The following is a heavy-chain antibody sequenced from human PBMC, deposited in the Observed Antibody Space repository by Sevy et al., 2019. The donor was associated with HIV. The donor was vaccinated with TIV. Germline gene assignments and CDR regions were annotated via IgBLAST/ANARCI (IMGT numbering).Heavy chain of an antibody. CDR1: GFTFNNAW. CDR3: TTVTRSQF. CDR2: IKSKADGGTI. J-gene: IGHJ1*01. Sequence: GGSLRLSCTASGFTFNNAWMSWVRQAPGKGLEWVGRIKSKADGGTIDYAAPVEGRFTVSRDDSKNTLLLQMNSLKTQDTAVYYCTTVTRSQFWGQGTLVTVSS. V-gene: IGHV3-15*01.